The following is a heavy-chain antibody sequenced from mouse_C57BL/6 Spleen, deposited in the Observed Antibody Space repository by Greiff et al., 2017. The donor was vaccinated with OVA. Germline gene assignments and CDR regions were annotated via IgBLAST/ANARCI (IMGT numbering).Heavy chain of an antibody. D-gene: IGHD1-1*01. Sequence: VQLLQPGTVLARPGASVKLSCKTSGYTFTSYWMHWVKQRPGRGLEWIGTIYPGNSGTRYKQKFKGKAKLTVDKPASTAYMQLSSLTSEDSAVYYCATGLAVVPVFSGEYWGQGTLLTVSA. CDR3: ATGLAVVPVFSGEY. J-gene: IGHJ3*01. V-gene: IGHV1-5*01. CDR1: GYTFTSYW. CDR2: IYPGNSGT.